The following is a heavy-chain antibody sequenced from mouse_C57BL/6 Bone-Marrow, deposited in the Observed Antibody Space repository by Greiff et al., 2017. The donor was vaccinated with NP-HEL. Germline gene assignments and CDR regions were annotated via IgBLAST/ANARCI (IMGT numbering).Heavy chain of an antibody. J-gene: IGHJ3*01. CDR1: GYTFTDYN. V-gene: IGHV1-18*01. D-gene: IGHD3-2*02. CDR3: AVTAQALFAY. CDR2: INPNNGGT. Sequence: EVQLQQSGPELVKPGASVKIPCKASGYTFTDYNMDWVKQSHGKSLEWIGDINPNNGGTIYNQKFKGKATLTVDKSSSTAYMELRSLTSEDTAVYYCAVTAQALFAYWGQGTLVTVSA.